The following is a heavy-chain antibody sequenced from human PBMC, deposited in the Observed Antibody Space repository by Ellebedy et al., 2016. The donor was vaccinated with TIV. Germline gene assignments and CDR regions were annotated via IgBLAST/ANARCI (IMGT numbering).Heavy chain of an antibody. CDR2: INHSGST. V-gene: IGHV4-34*01. CDR1: GGSFSGYY. J-gene: IGHJ4*02. D-gene: IGHD2/OR15-2a*01. CDR3: ARGSSSLFDY. Sequence: SETLSLXCAVYGGSFSGYYWSWIRQPPGKGLEWIGEINHSGSTNYNPSLKSRVTISVDTSKNQFSLKLSSVTAADTAVYYCARGSSSLFDYWGQGTLVTVSS.